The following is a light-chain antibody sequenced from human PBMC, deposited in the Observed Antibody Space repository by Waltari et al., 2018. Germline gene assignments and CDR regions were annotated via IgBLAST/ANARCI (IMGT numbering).Light chain of an antibody. V-gene: IGKV2-28*01. Sequence: DIVMTQSPLSLPVTPGEPASISCRSSQSLLHGNGNNDLDWYLQKPGQSPQLLIYLGSNRASGAPDRFSGSGSGTDFTLKISRVEAEDVGVYYCMQPLQSPRTFGQGTKLEIK. CDR1: QSLLHGNGNND. CDR3: MQPLQSPRT. J-gene: IGKJ2*01. CDR2: LGS.